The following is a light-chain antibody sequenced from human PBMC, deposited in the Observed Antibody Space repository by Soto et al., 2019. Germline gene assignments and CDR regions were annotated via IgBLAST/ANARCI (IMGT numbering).Light chain of an antibody. CDR1: QSVNAN. V-gene: IGKV3-15*01. Sequence: EVVMTQSPATLSVSPGERATLSCRASQSVNANLAWYQQKPVQAPRLLIHGASNRSTGIPARFSGSGFGKEFFLTISSLPSEDFGVYYCQQYTTWLWTFGQGTKVEI. CDR3: QQYTTWLWT. J-gene: IGKJ1*01. CDR2: GAS.